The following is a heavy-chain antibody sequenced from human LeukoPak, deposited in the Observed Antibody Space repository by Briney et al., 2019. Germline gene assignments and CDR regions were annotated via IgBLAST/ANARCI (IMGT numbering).Heavy chain of an antibody. CDR2: INHSGST. CDR3: ARTRGGVVTRVRNYYYYYMDV. D-gene: IGHD4-23*01. CDR1: GGSFSGYY. V-gene: IGHV4-34*01. J-gene: IGHJ6*03. Sequence: SETLSLTCAVYGGSFSGYYWSWIRQPPGKGLEWIGEINHSGSTNYNPSLKSRVTISVDTSKNQFSLKLSSVTAADTAVYYCARTRGGVVTRVRNYYYYYMDVWGKGTTVTISS.